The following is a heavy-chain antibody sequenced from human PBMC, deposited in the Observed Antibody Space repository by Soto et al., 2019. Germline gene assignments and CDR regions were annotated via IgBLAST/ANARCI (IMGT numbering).Heavy chain of an antibody. D-gene: IGHD3-10*01. CDR3: ARWINGGLLFGELLYPVAFDI. V-gene: IGHV3-74*01. Sequence: GGSLRLSCAASGFTFSSYWMHWVRQAPGKGLVWVSRINSDGSSTSYADSVKGRFTISRGNAKNTLSLQMNSLRAEDTAVYYCARWINGGLLFGELLYPVAFDIWGQGTMVTVSS. CDR1: GFTFSSYW. CDR2: INSDGSST. J-gene: IGHJ3*02.